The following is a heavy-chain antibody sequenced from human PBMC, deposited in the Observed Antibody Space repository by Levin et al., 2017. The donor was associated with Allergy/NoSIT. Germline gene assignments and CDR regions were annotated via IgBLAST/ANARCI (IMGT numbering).Heavy chain of an antibody. Sequence: AASVKVSCAASGFTFSTYWMHWVRQAPGKGLVWVSRINTDGSSTRYADSVKGRFTISRDNAKNTLYLQMNSLRAEDTAVYYCARHRGTAHYYYMDVWGKGTTVTVSS. CDR3: ARHRGTAHYYYMDV. CDR1: GFTFSTYW. D-gene: IGHD2-15*01. J-gene: IGHJ6*03. V-gene: IGHV3-74*01. CDR2: INTDGSST.